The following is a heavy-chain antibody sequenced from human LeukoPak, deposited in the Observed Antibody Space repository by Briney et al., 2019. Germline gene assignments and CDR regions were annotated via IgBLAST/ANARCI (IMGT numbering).Heavy chain of an antibody. V-gene: IGHV4-39*01. J-gene: IGHJ4*02. Sequence: SETLSLTCSVSGGSISSSSHYWGWIRQPPGQGLEWIGSIYYSGNTYYNPSLKSRVTISVDTSKNQFSLKLSSVTAADTAVYYCARLPMYYYGSGSYARGAFDYWGQGSLVTVSS. CDR3: ARLPMYYYGSGSYARGAFDY. D-gene: IGHD3-10*01. CDR1: GGSISSSSHY. CDR2: IYYSGNT.